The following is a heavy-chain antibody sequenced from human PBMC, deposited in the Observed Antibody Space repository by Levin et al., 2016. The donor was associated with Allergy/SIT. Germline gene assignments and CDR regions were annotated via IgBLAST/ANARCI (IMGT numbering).Heavy chain of an antibody. D-gene: IGHD2-15*01. CDR1: GYTFTSYG. J-gene: IGHJ4*02. V-gene: IGHV1-18*01. CDR2: ISAYNGNT. Sequence: ASVKVSCKASGYTFTSYGISWVRQAPGQGLEWMGWISAYNGNTSYAQKLQGRVTMTTDTSTSTAYMELRSLRSDDTAVYYCARDSRYCSGGSCYPGEYWGQGTLVTVSS. CDR3: ARDSRYCSGGSCYPGEY.